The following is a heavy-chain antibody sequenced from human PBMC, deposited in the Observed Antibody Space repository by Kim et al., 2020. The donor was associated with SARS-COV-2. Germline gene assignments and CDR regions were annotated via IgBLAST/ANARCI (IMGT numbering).Heavy chain of an antibody. CDR3: ARERRGDYSNYYGT. V-gene: IGHV4-61*02. CDR2: IYTSGST. J-gene: IGHJ5*02. Sequence: SETLSLTCTXXXXXXXSGSYYWSWIRQPAGKGLEWIGRIYTSGSTNYNPSLKSRVTISVDTSKNQFSLKLSSVTAADTAVYYCARERRGDYSNYYGTWGQGTLVTVSS. CDR1: XXXXXSGSYY. D-gene: IGHD4-4*01.